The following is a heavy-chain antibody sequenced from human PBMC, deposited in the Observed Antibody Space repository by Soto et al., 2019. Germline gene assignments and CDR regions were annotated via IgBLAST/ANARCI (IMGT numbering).Heavy chain of an antibody. CDR3: ARGAEWLLYVWFDP. Sequence: QVQLVQSGAEVKKPGASVKVSCKASGYTFTSYGISWVRQAPGQGLEWMGGIIPIFGTANYAQKFQGRVTITADESTSTAYMELSSLRSEDTAVYYCARGAEWLLYVWFDPWGQGTLVTVSS. V-gene: IGHV1-69*13. J-gene: IGHJ5*02. D-gene: IGHD3-3*01. CDR2: IIPIFGTA. CDR1: GYTFTSYG.